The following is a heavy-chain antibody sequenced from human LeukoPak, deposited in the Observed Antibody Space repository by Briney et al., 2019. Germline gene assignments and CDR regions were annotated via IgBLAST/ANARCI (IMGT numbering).Heavy chain of an antibody. Sequence: GGSLRLSCAASGFTFSDYYMSWIRQAPGKGLEWVSYISSSGSTIYYADSVKGRFTISRDNAKNSLYLQMNSLRVEDTAVYYCASRIVGTPDYFDYWGQGTLVTVSS. CDR1: GFTFSDYY. D-gene: IGHD1-26*01. CDR3: ASRIVGTPDYFDY. V-gene: IGHV3-11*04. CDR2: ISSSGSTI. J-gene: IGHJ4*02.